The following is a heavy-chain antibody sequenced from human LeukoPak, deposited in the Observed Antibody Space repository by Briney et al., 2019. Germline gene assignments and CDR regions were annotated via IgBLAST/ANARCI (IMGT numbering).Heavy chain of an antibody. CDR2: IIPILGIA. V-gene: IGHV1-69*02. CDR1: GGTFSSYT. CDR3: ADHSSSWTFDY. Sequence: SVKVSCKASGGTFSSYTISWVRQAPGQGLEWMGRIIPILGIANYAKKFQGRVTITADKSTSTAYMELSSLRSEDTAVYYCADHSSSWTFDYWGQGTLVTVSS. D-gene: IGHD6-13*01. J-gene: IGHJ4*02.